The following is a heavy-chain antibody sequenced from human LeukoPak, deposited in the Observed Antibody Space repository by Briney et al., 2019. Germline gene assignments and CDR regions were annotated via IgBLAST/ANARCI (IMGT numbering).Heavy chain of an antibody. CDR2: INPNSGGT. CDR1: GCTFTGYY. J-gene: IGHJ4*02. Sequence: ASVKVSCKASGCTFTGYYMHWVRQAPGQGLEWMGWINPNSGGTNYAQKFQGRVTMTRDTSISTAYMELSRLRSDDTAVYYCARERYYYDSSGYYPYWGQGTLVTVSS. V-gene: IGHV1-2*02. D-gene: IGHD3-22*01. CDR3: ARERYYYDSSGYYPY.